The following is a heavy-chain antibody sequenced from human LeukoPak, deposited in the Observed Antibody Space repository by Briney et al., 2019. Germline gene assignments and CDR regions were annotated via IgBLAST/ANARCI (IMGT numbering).Heavy chain of an antibody. CDR3: AELGITMIGGV. V-gene: IGHV3-48*03. Sequence: GGCLRLSCAASGFTFSSYEMKWVRQAPGKGLEWVSYITSSGSTIYYADAVKGRFTISRDNAKNSLYLQMNSLRAEDTAVYYCAELGITMIGGVWGKGTTVTISS. CDR1: GFTFSSYE. J-gene: IGHJ6*04. CDR2: ITSSGSTI. D-gene: IGHD3-10*02.